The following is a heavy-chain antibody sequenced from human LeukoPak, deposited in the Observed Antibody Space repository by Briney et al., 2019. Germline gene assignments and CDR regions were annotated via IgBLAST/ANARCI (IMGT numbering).Heavy chain of an antibody. D-gene: IGHD3-22*01. J-gene: IGHJ4*02. Sequence: SVKVSCKASGCTFSSYAISWVRQAPGQGLEWMGGIIPTFGTANYAQKFQGRVTITADESTSTAYMELSSLRSEDTAVYYCARAGDYYDSSGYVPHYFDYWGQGTLVTVSS. CDR1: GCTFSSYA. CDR3: ARAGDYYDSSGYVPHYFDY. V-gene: IGHV1-69*13. CDR2: IIPTFGTA.